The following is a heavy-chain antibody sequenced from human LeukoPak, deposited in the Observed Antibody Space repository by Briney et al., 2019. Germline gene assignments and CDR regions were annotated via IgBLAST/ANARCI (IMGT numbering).Heavy chain of an antibody. Sequence: GGSLRLSCGASGFTFSSNWMGWVRQAPGKGLEWVANIKQDGSEKYYVDSVKGRFTISRDNAKNSLYLQMHSLRAEDTAVYYCARDPYGSGGYYDYWGQGTLVTVSS. CDR2: IKQDGSEK. J-gene: IGHJ4*02. CDR3: ARDPYGSGGYYDY. D-gene: IGHD3-10*01. CDR1: GFTFSSNW. V-gene: IGHV3-7*01.